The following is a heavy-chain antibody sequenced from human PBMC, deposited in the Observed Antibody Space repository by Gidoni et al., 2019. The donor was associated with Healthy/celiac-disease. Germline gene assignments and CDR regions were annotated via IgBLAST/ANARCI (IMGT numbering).Heavy chain of an antibody. CDR3: ARRPRGVVIIRPYYFDY. CDR1: GGSFSGYY. CDR2: INHSGST. D-gene: IGHD3-3*01. J-gene: IGHJ4*02. Sequence: QVQLQQWGAGLLKPSETLSLTCAVYGGSFSGYYWNWIRQPPGKGLEWIGEINHSGSTNYNPSLKSRVTLSVDTSKNQFSLNLSSVTAADSAVYYCARRPRGVVIIRPYYFDYWGQGTLVTVSS. V-gene: IGHV4-34*02.